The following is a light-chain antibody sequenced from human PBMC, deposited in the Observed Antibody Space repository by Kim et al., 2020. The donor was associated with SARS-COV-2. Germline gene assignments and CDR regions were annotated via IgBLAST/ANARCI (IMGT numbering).Light chain of an antibody. CDR1: QGISNS. CDR2: AAS. J-gene: IGKJ4*01. Sequence: VSLGDRVTSTRLASQGISNSLVLFQLKPGKAPKSLISAASSLQSGVPSKFSGSGSGTDFTLTISSLQPEDFATYYCQQYDNYPLTFGGGTKVDIK. CDR3: QQYDNYPLT. V-gene: IGKV1-16*02.